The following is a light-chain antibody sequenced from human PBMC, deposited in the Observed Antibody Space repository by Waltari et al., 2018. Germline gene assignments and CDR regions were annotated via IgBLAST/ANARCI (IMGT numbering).Light chain of an antibody. CDR3: SSYTSSGTLRI. Sequence: QSVLTQPASVSGSPGKPTTISGPGPNRDVGGYNYVSWYQHYPGKPPNLMIYDVTKRPSGVSNRFSGSKSGNTASLTISGLQAEDEADYYCSSYTSSGTLRIFGGGTKVTAL. CDR2: DVT. CDR1: NRDVGGYNY. J-gene: IGLJ2*01. V-gene: IGLV2-14*03.